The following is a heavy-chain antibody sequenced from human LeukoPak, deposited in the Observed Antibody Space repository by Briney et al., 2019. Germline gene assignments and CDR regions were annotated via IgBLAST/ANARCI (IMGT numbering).Heavy chain of an antibody. D-gene: IGHD5-18*01. CDR2: ISSSGGST. Sequence: GGSLRLSCAASGFTFSSYAMTWVRQAPGKGLEWVSSISSSGGSTYYADSVRGRFTISRDNSKNTLYLQMNSLRAEDTAIYYCARASPIQLWDRYYFDYWGQGTLVTVSS. J-gene: IGHJ4*02. CDR1: GFTFSSYA. V-gene: IGHV3-23*01. CDR3: ARASPIQLWDRYYFDY.